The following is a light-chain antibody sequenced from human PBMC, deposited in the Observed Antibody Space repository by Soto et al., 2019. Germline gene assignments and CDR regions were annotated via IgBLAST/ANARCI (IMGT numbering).Light chain of an antibody. CDR1: SSDVGGYDF. Sequence: QSVLTQPASVSGSPGQEITISCTGTSSDVGGYDFVSWYQQRPGKAPKLIIYDVSNRPSGVSNRFSGSKSGNTASLTISGLQAEDEADYYCTSYTRSDIGVFGGGTKLPVL. J-gene: IGLJ3*02. CDR3: TSYTRSDIGV. CDR2: DVS. V-gene: IGLV2-14*01.